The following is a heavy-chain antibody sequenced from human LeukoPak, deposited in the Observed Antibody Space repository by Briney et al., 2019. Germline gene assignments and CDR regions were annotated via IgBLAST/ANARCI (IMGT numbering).Heavy chain of an antibody. Sequence: SQTLSLTCAISGDSVSSTGSAWNWIRQSPSSGLEWLGRTYYRSNLNSDYAVSVKSRITISPDTSKNQFSLQLSSVTPEDTALYFCARDLHFALDYWGQGTLVTVAS. D-gene: IGHD2/OR15-2a*01. CDR3: ARDLHFALDY. J-gene: IGHJ4*02. CDR2: TYYRSNLNS. V-gene: IGHV6-1*01. CDR1: GDSVSSTGSA.